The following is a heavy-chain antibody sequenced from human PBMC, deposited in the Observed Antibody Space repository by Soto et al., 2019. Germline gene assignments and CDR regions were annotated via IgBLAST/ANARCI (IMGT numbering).Heavy chain of an antibody. CDR3: ARDKSKGYYDSSGYYYFQH. J-gene: IGHJ1*01. Sequence: GGSLRLSCAASGFTFSSYSMNWVRQAPGKGLEWVSYISSSSSTIYYADSVKGRFTISRDNAKNSLYLQMNSLRDEDTAVYYCARDKSKGYYDSSGYYYFQHWGQGTLVTVSS. D-gene: IGHD3-22*01. CDR1: GFTFSSYS. V-gene: IGHV3-48*02. CDR2: ISSSSSTI.